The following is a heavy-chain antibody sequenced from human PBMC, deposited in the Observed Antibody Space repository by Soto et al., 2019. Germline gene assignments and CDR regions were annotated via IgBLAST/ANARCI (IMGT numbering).Heavy chain of an antibody. V-gene: IGHV4-59*01. CDR1: GGSISSYY. Sequence: SETLSLTCTVSGGSISSYYWSWIRQPPGKGLEWIGYIYHSGSTNYNPSLKSRVTISVDTSKNQFSLKLSSVTAADTAVYYCARDVIYGSGSSGWFDPWGQGTLVTVSS. CDR3: ARDVIYGSGSSGWFDP. J-gene: IGHJ5*02. D-gene: IGHD3-10*01. CDR2: IYHSGST.